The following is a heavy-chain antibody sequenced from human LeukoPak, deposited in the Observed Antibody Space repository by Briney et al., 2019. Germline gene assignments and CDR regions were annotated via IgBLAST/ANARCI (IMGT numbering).Heavy chain of an antibody. V-gene: IGHV3-21*01. CDR3: ARGVRPRYYFDY. CDR2: ISSSSSYV. Sequence: GGSLRLSCAASGFTFSSYSMNWVRQAPGKGLEWVSSISSSSSYVYYADSVKGRFTISRDNAKNSLYLQMNSPRAEDTAVYYCARGVRPRYYFDYWGQGTLVTVSS. CDR1: GFTFSSYS. J-gene: IGHJ4*02.